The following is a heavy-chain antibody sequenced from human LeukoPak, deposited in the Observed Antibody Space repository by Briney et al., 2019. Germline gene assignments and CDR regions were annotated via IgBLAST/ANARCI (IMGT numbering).Heavy chain of an antibody. CDR3: ARDFGEFDYFDY. J-gene: IGHJ4*02. CDR1: GFIFSNYG. D-gene: IGHD3-10*01. Sequence: GGSLRLSCEGSGFIFSNYGIHWVRQAPGKGLEWVAVIWCAGSKKYYEDSAKGRFIISRDNSKYMVYLQMNSLRVEDTAVYYCARDFGEFDYFDYWGQGTLVTVSS. CDR2: IWCAGSKK. V-gene: IGHV3-33*01.